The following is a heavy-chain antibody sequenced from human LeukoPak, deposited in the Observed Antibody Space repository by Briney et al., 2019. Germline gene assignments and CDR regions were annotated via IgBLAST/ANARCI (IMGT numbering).Heavy chain of an antibody. CDR2: IYASGKT. V-gene: IGHV4-61*02. J-gene: IGHJ5*02. Sequence: SETLSLTCTVSGGSISSGTYYWSWIRQPTGKGLEWLGRIYASGKTNYNPSLKSRVTISVDTSKNQFSLKLSSVTAADTAVYYCASEWELLNWFDPWGQGTLVTVSS. CDR3: ASEWELLNWFDP. D-gene: IGHD1-26*01. CDR1: GGSISSGTYY.